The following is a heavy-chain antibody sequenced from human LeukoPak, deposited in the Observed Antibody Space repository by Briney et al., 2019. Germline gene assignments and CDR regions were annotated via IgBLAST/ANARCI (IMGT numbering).Heavy chain of an antibody. CDR3: ARVFGGAN. V-gene: IGHV4-4*02. J-gene: IGHJ4*02. CDR1: GGSITTTNW. Sequence: SGTLSLTCAVSGGSITTTNWWTWVRQPPGKGLEWIGEIHHSGTTHYNPSLKTRVTISVDNSKNRFSLKLTSMTAADTAVYFCARVFGGANWGQGTLVTVSS. D-gene: IGHD3-10*02. CDR2: IHHSGTT.